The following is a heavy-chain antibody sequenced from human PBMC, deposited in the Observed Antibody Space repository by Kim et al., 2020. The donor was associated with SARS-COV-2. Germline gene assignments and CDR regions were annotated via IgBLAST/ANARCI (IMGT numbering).Heavy chain of an antibody. Sequence: SVKVSCKASGGTFSSYAISWVRQAPGQGLEWMGRIIPILGIANYAQKFQGRVTITADKSTSTAYMELSSLRSEDTAVYYCAAETTVTPHYYYYYGMDVWGQGTTVTVSS. J-gene: IGHJ6*02. CDR1: GGTFSSYA. V-gene: IGHV1-69*04. D-gene: IGHD4-17*01. CDR3: AAETTVTPHYYYYYGMDV. CDR2: IIPILGIA.